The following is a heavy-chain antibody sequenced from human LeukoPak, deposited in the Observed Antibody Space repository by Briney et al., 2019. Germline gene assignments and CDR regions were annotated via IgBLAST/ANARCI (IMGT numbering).Heavy chain of an antibody. CDR3: ARDRDGYNNYYYYYMDV. D-gene: IGHD5-24*01. CDR2: INHSGST. J-gene: IGHJ6*03. CDR1: GGSFSGYY. V-gene: IGHV4-34*01. Sequence: SETLSLTCAVYGGSFSGYYWSWIRQPPGKGLEWIGEINHSGSTNYNPSLKSRVTISVDTSKNQFSLKLSSVTAADTAVYYCARDRDGYNNYYYYYMDVWGKGTTVTVSS.